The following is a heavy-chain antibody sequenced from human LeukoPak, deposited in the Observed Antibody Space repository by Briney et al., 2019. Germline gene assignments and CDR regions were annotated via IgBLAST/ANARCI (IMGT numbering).Heavy chain of an antibody. CDR3: ARHGVDDAFDI. V-gene: IGHV4-34*01. Sequence: SETLSLTCAVYGGSFSGYYWSWIRQPPGKGLEWIGEINHSGSTNYNPSLKSRVTISVDTSKNQFSLKLSSVTAADTAVYYCARHGVDDAFDIWGQGTMVTVSS. J-gene: IGHJ3*02. CDR2: INHSGST. D-gene: IGHD4-17*01. CDR1: GGSFSGYY.